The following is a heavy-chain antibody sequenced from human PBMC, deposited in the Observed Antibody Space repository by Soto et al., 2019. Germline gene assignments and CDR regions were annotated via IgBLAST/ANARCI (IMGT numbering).Heavy chain of an antibody. CDR1: GFMFNNSA. CDR2: VSDNGGSRGGT. J-gene: IGHJ3*02. D-gene: IGHD2-21*01. CDR3: ARAKAVVIAALDI. Sequence: EVELLESGGGLVQPGGSLRLSCKASGFMFNNSAMTWVRQAPGQGLQWVASVSDNGGSRGGTYYADSVKGRFTISRDNSKNPLYLQLDSLTSADTAVYYCARAKAVVIAALDIWGQGTMVTVSS. V-gene: IGHV3-23*01.